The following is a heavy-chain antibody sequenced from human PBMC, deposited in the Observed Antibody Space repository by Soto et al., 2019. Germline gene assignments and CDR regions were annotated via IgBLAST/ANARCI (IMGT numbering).Heavy chain of an antibody. V-gene: IGHV1-8*01. D-gene: IGHD7-27*01. CDR2: MNRHSGDT. Sequence: QVRLVQSGAEVKKPGASVKVSCKASGYTFINYDINWVRQATGQGLEWMGGMNRHSGDTGYAQKIQGRVSMTRNAAISTAFMELSSLESDDTAVYYCARNRRETGDFDYWGQGTLVTVSS. CDR1: GYTFINYD. J-gene: IGHJ4*02. CDR3: ARNRRETGDFDY.